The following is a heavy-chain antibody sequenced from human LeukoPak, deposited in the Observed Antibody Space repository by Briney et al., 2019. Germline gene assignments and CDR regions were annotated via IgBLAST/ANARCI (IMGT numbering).Heavy chain of an antibody. CDR2: IYYSGST. Sequence: ASETLSLTCTVSGGSVSSGSYYWSWIRQPPGKGLEWIGYIYYSGSTNYNPSLKSRVTISVDTSKNQFSLKLSSVTAADTAVYYCARDRDYYDSSGYWVGAFDIWGQGTMVTVSS. D-gene: IGHD3-22*01. CDR3: ARDRDYYDSSGYWVGAFDI. V-gene: IGHV4-61*01. CDR1: GGSVSSGSYY. J-gene: IGHJ3*02.